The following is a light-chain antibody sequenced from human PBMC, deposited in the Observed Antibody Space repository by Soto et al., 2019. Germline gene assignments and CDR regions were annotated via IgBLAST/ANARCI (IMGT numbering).Light chain of an antibody. CDR1: QSISNY. J-gene: IGKJ2*01. V-gene: IGKV1-39*01. Sequence: DVQMTQSPSSLSASVGDRVTITCRASQSISNYLNWYQQKPGKAPKLLIYAASSLQSGVPSRFSGSGSGTDFTLTISSLQPEDFATYHCQQSHSTPYTFGQGTKLEIK. CDR2: AAS. CDR3: QQSHSTPYT.